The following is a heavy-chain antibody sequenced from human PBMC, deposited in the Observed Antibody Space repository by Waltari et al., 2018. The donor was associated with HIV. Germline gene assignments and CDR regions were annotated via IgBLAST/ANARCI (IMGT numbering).Heavy chain of an antibody. J-gene: IGHJ1*01. D-gene: IGHD5-12*01. Sequence: QVQLVESGGGVVQRGRSLRLSCAASGFTFSSYGMHWVRQAPGKGLEWVAVISYDGSNKYYADSVKGRFTISRDNSKNTLYLQMNSLRAEDTAVYYCAKDGVEMATMLVQHWGQGTLVTVSS. CDR2: ISYDGSNK. CDR3: AKDGVEMATMLVQH. V-gene: IGHV3-30*18. CDR1: GFTFSSYG.